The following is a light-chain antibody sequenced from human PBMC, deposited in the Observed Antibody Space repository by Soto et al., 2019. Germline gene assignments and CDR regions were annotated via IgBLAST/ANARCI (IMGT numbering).Light chain of an antibody. V-gene: IGKV1-5*01. CDR1: QSINRL. CDR2: DAS. J-gene: IGKJ5*01. Sequence: SRMTKSTSTLSASVGDRVTITCRASQSINRLLAWYQQKPGQAPKLLIYDASNLESGVPSRFSGYGSGTDFTLSISSLQPEDFATYYCQQADSFPITFGQGALPAI. CDR3: QQADSFPIT.